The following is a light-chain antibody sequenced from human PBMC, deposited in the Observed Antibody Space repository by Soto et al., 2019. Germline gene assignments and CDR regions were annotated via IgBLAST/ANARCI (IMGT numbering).Light chain of an antibody. CDR2: GAS. V-gene: IGKV3-15*01. CDR3: QQYHKWPPIT. CDR1: QSISSSY. J-gene: IGKJ5*01. Sequence: EIVLTQSPGTLSLSPGKRATLSCRASQSISSSYLAWYQQKPGQAPRVLIYGASTRATGVTARFRGGGSGTEFTLTISSLQSEDSAVYYCQQYHKWPPITFGQGTRLEI.